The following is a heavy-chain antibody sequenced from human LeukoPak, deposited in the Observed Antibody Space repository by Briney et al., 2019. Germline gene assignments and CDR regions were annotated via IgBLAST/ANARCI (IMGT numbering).Heavy chain of an antibody. D-gene: IGHD2-8*01. Sequence: PAGSLRLSCAASGFTFSSYWMSWVRQAPGKGLEWVANIKQDGSEKYYVDSVKGRFTISRDNAKNSLYLQMNSLRAEDTAVYYCARVIVLMVYAMDYWGQGTLVTVSS. CDR2: IKQDGSEK. CDR1: GFTFSSYW. J-gene: IGHJ4*02. CDR3: ARVIVLMVYAMDY. V-gene: IGHV3-7*01.